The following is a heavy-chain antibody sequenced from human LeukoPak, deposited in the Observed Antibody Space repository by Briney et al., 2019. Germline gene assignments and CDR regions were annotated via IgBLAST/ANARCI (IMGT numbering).Heavy chain of an antibody. CDR1: GGSFSGYY. J-gene: IGHJ5*02. D-gene: IGHD6-19*01. CDR2: INHSGST. V-gene: IGHV4-34*01. Sequence: SETLSLTCAVYGGSFSGYYWSWIRQPPGKGLEWIGEINHSGSTNYNPSLKSRVTISVDTSKNQFSLKLSSVTAADTAVYYCARVSGWYRNWFDPWGQGTLVTVSS. CDR3: ARVSGWYRNWFDP.